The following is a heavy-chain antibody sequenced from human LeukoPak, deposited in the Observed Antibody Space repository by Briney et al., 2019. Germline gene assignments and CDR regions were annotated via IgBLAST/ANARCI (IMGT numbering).Heavy chain of an antibody. CDR1: GFTFSSYS. J-gene: IGHJ4*02. V-gene: IGHV3-21*01. Sequence: PGGSLRLSCAASGFTFSSYSMNWVRQAPGKGLEWVSSISSSSSYIYYADSVKGRFTISRDNAKNSLYLQKNSLRAEDTAVYYCARASGDVVVPAAMDYWGQGTLVTVSS. CDR3: ARASGDVVVPAAMDY. D-gene: IGHD2-2*01. CDR2: ISSSSSYI.